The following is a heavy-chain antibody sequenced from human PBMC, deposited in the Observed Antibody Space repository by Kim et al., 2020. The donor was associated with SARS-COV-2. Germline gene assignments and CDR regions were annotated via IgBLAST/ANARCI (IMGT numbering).Heavy chain of an antibody. J-gene: IGHJ4*02. CDR2: INTGNGNS. Sequence: ASVKVSCKASGYTFSSYAMHWVRQAPGQRLEWMGWINTGNGNSEYSQKFQGRVTITRDTSATTAYMELSSLRSEDTAVYYCARGIYYDSTVHARARHCDYWGQGTLVTVSS. V-gene: IGHV1-3*04. CDR3: ARGIYYDSTVHARARHCDY. CDR1: GYTFSSYA. D-gene: IGHD3-22*01.